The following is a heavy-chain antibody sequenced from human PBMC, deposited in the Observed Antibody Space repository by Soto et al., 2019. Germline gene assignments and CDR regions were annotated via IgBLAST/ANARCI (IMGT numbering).Heavy chain of an antibody. J-gene: IGHJ5*02. CDR2: INPSGDST. D-gene: IGHD2-2*01. CDR1: GFTFSRHW. Sequence: ASVKVSCKASGFTFSRHWMHWVRQAPGQGLEWMGVINPSGDSTRYAQKFQGRVTMTRDTSTTTVYMELSSLRSEDTAVYYCARDHSNTPRRVPFWWFDPWGQGDLVTGSS. CDR3: ARDHSNTPRRVPFWWFDP. V-gene: IGHV1-46*01.